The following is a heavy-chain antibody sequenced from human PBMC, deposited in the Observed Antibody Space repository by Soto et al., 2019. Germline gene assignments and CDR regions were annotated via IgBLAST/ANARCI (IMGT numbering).Heavy chain of an antibody. D-gene: IGHD3-10*01. CDR2: IGTAGDT. J-gene: IGHJ4*02. CDR1: GFTFSSYD. Sequence: GGSLRLSCAASGFTFSSYDMHWVRQATGKGLEWVSAIGTAGDTYYPGSVKGRFTISRENAKNSLYLQMNSLRAEDTAVYYCAAVFGEWGRRGYYFDYWGQGTLVTVSS. V-gene: IGHV3-13*01. CDR3: AAVFGEWGRRGYYFDY.